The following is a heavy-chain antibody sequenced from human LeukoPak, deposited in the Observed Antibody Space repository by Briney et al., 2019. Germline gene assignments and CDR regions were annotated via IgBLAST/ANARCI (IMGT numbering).Heavy chain of an antibody. CDR3: TRKDDYGGPIDY. Sequence: GGSLKLSCAASGFTFSGSAMHWVRQASGKGLEWVGRIRSKADNYATAYAASVKGRFTVSRDDSKNAAYLQINSLKTEDTAVYYCTRKDDYGGPIDYWGQGTLVTVSS. CDR1: GFTFSGSA. CDR2: IRSKADNYAT. D-gene: IGHD4-23*01. J-gene: IGHJ4*02. V-gene: IGHV3-73*01.